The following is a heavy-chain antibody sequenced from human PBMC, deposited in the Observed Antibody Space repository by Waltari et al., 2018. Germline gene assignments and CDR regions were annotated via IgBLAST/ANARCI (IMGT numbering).Heavy chain of an antibody. CDR3: AHREGFRFDP. CDR1: GFSLSTSGVG. D-gene: IGHD3-10*01. J-gene: IGHJ5*02. CDR2: SYWNDDK. Sequence: QTTLKESGPTLVKPTPTLPPTCTFSGFSLSTSGVGVGWIRQPPGKALEWLAPSYWNDDKRYSPSLKSRLTITKDTSKNQVVLTMTNMDPVDTATYYCAHREGFRFDPWGQGTLVTVSS. V-gene: IGHV2-5*01.